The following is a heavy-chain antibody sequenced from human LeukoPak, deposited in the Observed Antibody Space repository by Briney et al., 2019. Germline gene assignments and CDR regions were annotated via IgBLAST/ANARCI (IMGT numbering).Heavy chain of an antibody. V-gene: IGHV3-74*01. CDR2: INTDGSRT. Sequence: GGSLRLSCAASGFTFSRYWMHWVRQAPGKGLVWVSRINTDGSRTTYADSVKGRFTISRDNAKNTVYLQMNSLRAEDTAVYYCARVALGSYNWFDPWGQGTLVTVSS. J-gene: IGHJ5*02. D-gene: IGHD3-10*01. CDR1: GFTFSRYW. CDR3: ARVALGSYNWFDP.